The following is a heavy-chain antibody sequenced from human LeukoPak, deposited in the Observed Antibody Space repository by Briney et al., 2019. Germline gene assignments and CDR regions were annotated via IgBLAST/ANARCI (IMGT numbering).Heavy chain of an antibody. CDR3: AKDSARYCSSTSCPYGMDV. CDR2: ISYDGSNK. V-gene: IGHV3-30*18. J-gene: IGHJ6*02. CDR1: GFTFSSYG. Sequence: GGSLRLSCAASGFTFSSYGMHWVRQASGKGLEWVAVISYDGSNKYYADSVKGRFTISRDNSKNTLYLQMNSLRAEDTAVYYCAKDSARYCSSTSCPYGMDVWGQGTTVTVSS. D-gene: IGHD2-2*01.